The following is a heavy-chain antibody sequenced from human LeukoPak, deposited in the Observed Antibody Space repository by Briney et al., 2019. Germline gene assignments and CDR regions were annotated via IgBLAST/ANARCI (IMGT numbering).Heavy chain of an antibody. J-gene: IGHJ4*02. CDR1: GFTFGGYE. CDR3: AREQTFGEFDS. CDR2: ISGGGETI. Sequence: GGSLRLSCAASGFTFGGYEMNWVRQAPGKGLEWLSYISGGGETIYYTDSVRGRFTVSRDNAKNSLFLQMNSLRAEDSAVYYCAREQTFGEFDSWGQGTLVTVSS. D-gene: IGHD3-10*01. V-gene: IGHV3-48*03.